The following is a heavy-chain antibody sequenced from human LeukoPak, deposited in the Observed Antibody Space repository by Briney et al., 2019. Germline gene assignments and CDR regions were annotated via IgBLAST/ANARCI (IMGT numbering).Heavy chain of an antibody. D-gene: IGHD6-13*01. CDR2: IYSGGST. Sequence: GGSLRLSCTASGFTVSSNYMSWVRQAPGKGLEWVSIIYSGGSTYYADSVKGRFTISRDNSKDTLYLQMNSLRAEDTAVYYRARGSIVAAWGQGTLVTVSS. J-gene: IGHJ5*02. V-gene: IGHV3-66*01. CDR1: GFTVSSNY. CDR3: ARGSIVAA.